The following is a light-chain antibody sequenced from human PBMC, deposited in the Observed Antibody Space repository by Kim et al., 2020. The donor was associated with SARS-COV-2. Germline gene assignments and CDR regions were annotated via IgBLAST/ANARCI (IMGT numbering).Light chain of an antibody. V-gene: IGKV1-12*01. CDR1: QGISSW. CDR2: AAS. J-gene: IGKJ1*01. Sequence: ASVGDRVTITCRASQGISSWLAWYQQKPGKAPKLLIYAASILESGVPSRFSGSGSGTDFNLTVSSLQPEDFAIYYCQQGSSVPQTFGQGTKVDIE. CDR3: QQGSSVPQT.